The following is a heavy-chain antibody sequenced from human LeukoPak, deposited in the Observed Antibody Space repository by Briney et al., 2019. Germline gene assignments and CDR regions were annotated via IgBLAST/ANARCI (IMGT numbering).Heavy chain of an antibody. Sequence: ASVKVSCKASGYTFTSYDINWLRQATGQGLEWMGWMNPNSGNTGYAQKFQGRVTMTRNTSISTAYMELSSLRSEDTAVYYCARVASSGWYFVDFDYWGQGTLVTVSS. D-gene: IGHD6-19*01. V-gene: IGHV1-8*01. CDR3: ARVASSGWYFVDFDY. J-gene: IGHJ4*02. CDR2: MNPNSGNT. CDR1: GYTFTSYD.